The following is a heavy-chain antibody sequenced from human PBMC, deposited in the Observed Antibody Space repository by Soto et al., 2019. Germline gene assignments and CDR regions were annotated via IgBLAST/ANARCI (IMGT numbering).Heavy chain of an antibody. CDR1: GFPLTSSA. V-gene: IGHV1-58*01. D-gene: IGHD2-8*01. CDR2: IAVGSGYT. Sequence: VKVACKASGFPLTSSAFQWVRQARGQRLEWIGWIAVGSGYTNYAQRFQDRVTLTRDMSTATTYMELSRLTSEDTAIYYCAAAATAWQQMVPSDYCGQRTLVTVSS. CDR3: AAAATAWQQMVPSDY. J-gene: IGHJ4*02.